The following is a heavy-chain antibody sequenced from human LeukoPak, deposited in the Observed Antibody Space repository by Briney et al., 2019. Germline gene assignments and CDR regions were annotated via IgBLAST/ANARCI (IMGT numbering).Heavy chain of an antibody. CDR1: GFTFDDYA. D-gene: IGHD2-15*01. CDR2: ISWNSGSI. CDR3: AKQADCSGGSCYSREDDDAFDI. V-gene: IGHV3-9*01. J-gene: IGHJ3*02. Sequence: GGSLRLSCAASGFTFDDYAMHWVRQAPGKGLEWVSGISWNSGSIGYADSVKGRFTISRDNAKNSLYLQMNSLRAEDTALYYCAKQADCSGGSCYSREDDDAFDIWGQGTMVTVSS.